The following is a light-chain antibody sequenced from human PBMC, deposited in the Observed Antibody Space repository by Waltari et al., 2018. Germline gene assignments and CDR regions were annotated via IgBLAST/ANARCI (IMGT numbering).Light chain of an antibody. J-gene: IGKJ2*01. Sequence: DSVMTQSPESPAVCLAERASFRCTSRQSLLYTSDNRNYLAWYQFKPGPPPVLLLYWASTRASGVPGRFSGSGSGTDFTLTISSLQAEDVATYHCQQYYENPQTFGQGTKLEIK. CDR3: QQYYENPQT. CDR1: QSLLYTSDNRNY. CDR2: WAS. V-gene: IGKV4-1*01.